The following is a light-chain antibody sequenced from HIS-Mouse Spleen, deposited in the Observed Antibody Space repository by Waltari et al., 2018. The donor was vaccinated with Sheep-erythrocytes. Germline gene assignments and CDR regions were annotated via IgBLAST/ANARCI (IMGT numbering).Light chain of an antibody. Sequence: QSALTQPASVSGSPGQSITISCTGTSSDVGSYNLVSWYQQHPGKAPKLMIYEGSKRPSAVSNRFSGSKSGNTASLTISGLQAEDEADYYCCSYAGSYNHVFATGTKVTVL. V-gene: IGLV2-23*01. CDR3: CSYAGSYNHV. CDR2: EGS. J-gene: IGLJ1*01. CDR1: SSDVGSYNL.